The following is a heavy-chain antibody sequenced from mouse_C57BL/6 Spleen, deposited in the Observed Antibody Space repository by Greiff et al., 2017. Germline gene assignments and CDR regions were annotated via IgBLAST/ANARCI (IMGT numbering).Heavy chain of an antibody. CDR2: ILPGSGCP. D-gene: IGHD1-1*01. J-gene: IGHJ1*01. CDR1: GYTFTGYW. Sequence: QVQLQQSGAELMKPGASVKLSCKASGYTFTGYWIQWVKQRPGHGLEWIGEILPGSGCPNYNQKFKGKATLTVDTSSTTAYMQLSSLTTEDSAVYYCARASSEVATGYFDDWGPGTTVTVSA. V-gene: IGHV1-9*01. CDR3: ARASSEVATGYFDD.